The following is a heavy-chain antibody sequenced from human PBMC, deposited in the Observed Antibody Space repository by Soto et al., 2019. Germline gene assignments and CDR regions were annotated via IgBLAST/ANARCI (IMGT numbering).Heavy chain of an antibody. D-gene: IGHD6-19*01. Sequence: PVGSLRLSCAASGFTFDDYAMHWVRQAPGKGLEWVSGISWNSGSIGYADSVKGRFTISRDNAKNSLYLQMNSLRAEDTALYYCAKALTEAVAGAWFDPWGQGTLVTVSS. V-gene: IGHV3-9*01. CDR3: AKALTEAVAGAWFDP. CDR1: GFTFDDYA. J-gene: IGHJ5*02. CDR2: ISWNSGSI.